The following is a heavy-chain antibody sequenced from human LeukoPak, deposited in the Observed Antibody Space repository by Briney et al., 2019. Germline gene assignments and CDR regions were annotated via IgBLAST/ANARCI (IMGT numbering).Heavy chain of an antibody. J-gene: IGHJ6*02. Sequence: SETLSLTCTVSGGSISRGGYSWSWIRQPPGKGLEWIGYIYHSGSTYYNPSLKSRVTISVDRSKNQFSLKLSSVTAADTAVYYCARGGPYYGMDVWGQGTTVTVSS. V-gene: IGHV4-30-2*01. CDR3: ARGGPYYGMDV. CDR2: IYHSGST. CDR1: GGSISRGGYS.